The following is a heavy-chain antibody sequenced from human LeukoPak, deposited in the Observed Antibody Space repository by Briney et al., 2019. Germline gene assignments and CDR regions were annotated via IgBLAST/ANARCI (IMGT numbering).Heavy chain of an antibody. CDR2: IIPLLDIV. D-gene: IGHD4/OR15-4a*01. V-gene: IGHV1-69*04. CDR1: GGTFTSYS. Sequence: GASVKVSCKASGGTFTSYSFTWVRQAPGQGLEWMGRIIPLLDIVNYAQKFQGRVTIMADKSTSTAYMELRSLRSEDTAVYYCARDISDDYVADYYYGMDVWGQGTTVTVSS. J-gene: IGHJ6*02. CDR3: ARDISDDYVADYYYGMDV.